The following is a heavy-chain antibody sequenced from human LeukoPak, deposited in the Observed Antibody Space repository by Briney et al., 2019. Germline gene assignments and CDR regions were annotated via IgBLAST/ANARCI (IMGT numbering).Heavy chain of an antibody. J-gene: IGHJ4*02. D-gene: IGHD6-6*01. CDR1: GFTFNRHA. Sequence: PGGSLRLSCAASGFTFNRHAMTWVRQAPGKGLEWVSSISGSGGGTYYADSVKGRFTISRDNSKNTLYLQTSSLRAEDTAVYYCAKSPQLLWVVPLDYWGQGTLVTVSS. V-gene: IGHV3-23*01. CDR2: ISGSGGGT. CDR3: AKSPQLLWVVPLDY.